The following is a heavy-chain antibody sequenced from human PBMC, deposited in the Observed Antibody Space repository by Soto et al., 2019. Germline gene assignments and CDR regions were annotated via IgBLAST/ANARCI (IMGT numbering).Heavy chain of an antibody. CDR1: GFTFSGSA. D-gene: IGHD1-7*01. Sequence: EVQLVESGGGLVQPGGSLKLSCAASGFTFSGSAMHWVRQASGKGLEWVGRMRSKAHSYATAYAASVKGRFTIARDDSKNTAYLQMNSMKTEDTAVYYCTRSVTGTTAHFDYWGQGTLVTVSS. J-gene: IGHJ4*02. CDR3: TRSVTGTTAHFDY. CDR2: MRSKAHSYAT. V-gene: IGHV3-73*02.